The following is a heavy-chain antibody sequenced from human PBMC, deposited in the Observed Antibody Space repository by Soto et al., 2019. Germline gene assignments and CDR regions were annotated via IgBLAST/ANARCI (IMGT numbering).Heavy chain of an antibody. CDR1: GVSITSYY. D-gene: IGHD4-17*01. V-gene: IGHV4-59*08. Sequence: GVSITSYYWSWFRQPPGKGLEWIGYIYYSGSTNYNPSLKTRVTISVDTSKNQFSLKLSSVTAADTAVYYCARRYGDYFDYWGQGTLVTVSS. CDR3: ARRYGDYFDY. CDR2: IYYSGST. J-gene: IGHJ4*02.